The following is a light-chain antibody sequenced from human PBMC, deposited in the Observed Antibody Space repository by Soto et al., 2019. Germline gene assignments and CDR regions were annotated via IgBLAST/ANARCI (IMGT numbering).Light chain of an antibody. CDR3: QHYNSYSEA. CDR2: KAS. J-gene: IGKJ1*01. Sequence: DSQMTQSPSTLSGSVGDRVTITCRASQTISSWLAWYQQKPGKAPKLLIYKASTLESGVPSRFSGSGSGTEFTLTISSLQPDDFATSYCQHYNSYSEAFGQGTKVDIK. CDR1: QTISSW. V-gene: IGKV1-5*03.